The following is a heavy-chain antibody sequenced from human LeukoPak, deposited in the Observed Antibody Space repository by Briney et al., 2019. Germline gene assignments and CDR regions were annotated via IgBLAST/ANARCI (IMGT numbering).Heavy chain of an antibody. Sequence: SETLSLTCAVYGGSFSGYYWSWIRQPPGKGLEWIGEINHSGSTNYNPSLKSRVTISVDTSKNQFSLKLSSVTAADTAVYYCARETYDSSGPGRRFDYWGQGTLVIVSS. V-gene: IGHV4-34*01. CDR1: GGSFSGYY. CDR3: ARETYDSSGPGRRFDY. J-gene: IGHJ4*02. CDR2: INHSGST. D-gene: IGHD3-22*01.